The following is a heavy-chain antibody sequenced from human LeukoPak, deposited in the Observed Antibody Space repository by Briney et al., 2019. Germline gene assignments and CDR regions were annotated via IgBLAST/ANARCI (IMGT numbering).Heavy chain of an antibody. CDR3: AKCVGAPYLNAFDI. J-gene: IGHJ3*02. CDR2: ISSSSSTI. Sequence: GGSLRLSCAASGFTSSSYSMNWVRQAPGKGLEWVSYISSSSSTIYYADSVKGRFTISRDNAKNSLYLQMNSLRAEDTAVYYCAKCVGAPYLNAFDIWGQGTMVTVSS. D-gene: IGHD1-26*01. CDR1: GFTSSSYS. V-gene: IGHV3-48*04.